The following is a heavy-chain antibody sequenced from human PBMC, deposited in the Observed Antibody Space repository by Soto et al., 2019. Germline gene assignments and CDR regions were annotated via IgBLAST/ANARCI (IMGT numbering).Heavy chain of an antibody. Sequence: PGGSLRLSCAASRFTFSSYAMSWVRQAPGKGLEWVSTISGNGNSAYYPDSVKGRFTISRDNSRNILHLQMNGLRAEDTAVYYCAKGKANTVFGVNTLFDYWGQGTLVAVSS. J-gene: IGHJ4*02. CDR3: AKGKANTVFGVNTLFDY. CDR1: RFTFSSYA. D-gene: IGHD3-3*01. CDR2: ISGNGNSA. V-gene: IGHV3-23*01.